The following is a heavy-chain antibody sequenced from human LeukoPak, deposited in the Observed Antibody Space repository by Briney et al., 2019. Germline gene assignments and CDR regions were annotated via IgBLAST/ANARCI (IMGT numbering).Heavy chain of an antibody. CDR1: GFTFSSYA. Sequence: GGSLRLSCAASGFTFSSYAMHWVRQAPGKGLEWVAVISYDGSNKYYADSVKGRFTISRGNSKNTLYLQMNSLRAEDTAVYYCARDRYCSSTSCFYFDYWGQGTLVTVSS. CDR2: ISYDGSNK. CDR3: ARDRYCSSTSCFYFDY. D-gene: IGHD2-2*01. J-gene: IGHJ4*02. V-gene: IGHV3-30*04.